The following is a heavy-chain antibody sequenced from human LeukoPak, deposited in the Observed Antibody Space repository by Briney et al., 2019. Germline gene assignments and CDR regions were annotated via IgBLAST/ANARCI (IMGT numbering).Heavy chain of an antibody. CDR1: GGSFSGYY. V-gene: IGHV4-34*01. Sequence: SETLSLTCAVYGGSFSGYYWSWIRRPPGKGLEWIGEINHSGSTNYNPSLKSRVTISVDTSKNQFSLKLSSVTAADTAVYYCAREGPGQLVRYWGQGTLVTVSS. CDR2: INHSGST. D-gene: IGHD6-13*01. J-gene: IGHJ4*02. CDR3: AREGPGQLVRY.